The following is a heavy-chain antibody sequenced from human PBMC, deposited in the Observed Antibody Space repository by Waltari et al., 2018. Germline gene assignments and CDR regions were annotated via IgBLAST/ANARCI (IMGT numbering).Heavy chain of an antibody. J-gene: IGHJ3*02. CDR1: GGNFSSYA. Sequence: QVQLVQSGAEVKKPGSSVKVSCKASGGNFSSYAISWVRPAPGQGLEWMGGIIPILGTANYAQKFQVIVTITTDESTSTAYMELSSLRSEDTAVYYCARGGGSYHRADAFDIWGQGTMVTVSS. D-gene: IGHD1-26*01. CDR2: IIPILGTA. V-gene: IGHV1-69*05. CDR3: ARGGGSYHRADAFDI.